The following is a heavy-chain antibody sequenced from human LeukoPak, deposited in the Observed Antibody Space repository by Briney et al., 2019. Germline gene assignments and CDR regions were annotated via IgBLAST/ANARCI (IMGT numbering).Heavy chain of an antibody. CDR3: ARGLGYCSSTSCSPYNWFDP. V-gene: IGHV4-34*01. D-gene: IGHD2-2*01. CDR1: GGSFSGYY. J-gene: IGHJ5*02. CDR2: INHSGST. Sequence: PSETLSLTCAVYGGSFSGYYWSWIRQPPGKGLEWIGEINHSGSTNYNPSLKSRVTISVDTSKNQFSLKLSSVTAADTAVYYCARGLGYCSSTSCSPYNWFDPWGQGTLVTVSS.